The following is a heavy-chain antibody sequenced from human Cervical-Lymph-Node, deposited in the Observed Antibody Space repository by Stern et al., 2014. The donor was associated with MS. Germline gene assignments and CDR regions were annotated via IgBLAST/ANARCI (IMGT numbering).Heavy chain of an antibody. CDR1: GGTFNNAA. J-gene: IGHJ4*02. Sequence: EQLVESGPEVKKPGSSLKVSCRASGGTFNNAAINWVRQAPGQGLEWMGGIIPIFVRANYAQKFQGRVTIIADKSANTTYMELSSLTYEDTAVYYCARDLNDWGQGTQVTVSS. V-gene: IGHV1-69*06. CDR2: IIPIFVRA. CDR3: ARDLND.